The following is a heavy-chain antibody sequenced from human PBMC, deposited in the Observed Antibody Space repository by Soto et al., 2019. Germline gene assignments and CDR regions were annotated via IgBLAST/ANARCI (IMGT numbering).Heavy chain of an antibody. Sequence: QLQLQASGPGLVKPSETLSLTCTVSGGSISGSSYYWGWIRQPPGKGLEWIGSISDSESTYYNLSLKRRITMSVDTSKNQFSLKLSSVSAADTDVYYCARQNPLNWFDPWGQGTLVTVSS. J-gene: IGHJ5*02. V-gene: IGHV4-39*01. CDR3: ARQNPLNWFDP. CDR2: ISDSEST. CDR1: GGSISGSSYY.